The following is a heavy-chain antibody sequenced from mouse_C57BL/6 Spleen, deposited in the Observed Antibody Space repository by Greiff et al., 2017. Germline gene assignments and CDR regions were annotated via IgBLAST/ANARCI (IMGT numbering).Heavy chain of an antibody. Sequence: QVQLQQPGAELVMPGASVKLSCKASGYTFTSYWMHWVKQRPGQGLEWIGEIDPSDSYTNYNQKFKGKSTLTVDKSSSTAYMQLSSLTSEDSAVYYCARAPRYYGSSPWFAYWGQGTLVTVSA. CDR3: ARAPRYYGSSPWFAY. CDR1: GYTFTSYW. D-gene: IGHD1-1*01. J-gene: IGHJ3*01. CDR2: IDPSDSYT. V-gene: IGHV1-69*01.